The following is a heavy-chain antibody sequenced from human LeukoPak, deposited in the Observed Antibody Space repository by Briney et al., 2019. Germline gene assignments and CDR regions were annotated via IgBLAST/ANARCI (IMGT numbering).Heavy chain of an antibody. CDR3: ARDPGIANGMGD. D-gene: IGHD1-26*01. CDR1: GFTVSSDY. CDR2: IYGGDTT. J-gene: IGHJ6*02. V-gene: IGHV3-66*01. Sequence: PGGSLRLSCAASGFTVSSDYMSWVRQAPGKGLEWVSVIYGGDTTYYTDSVKGRFTISRDNSKNTLSLQMNSLRAEDTAVYYCARDPGIANGMGDWGQGTTVTVSS.